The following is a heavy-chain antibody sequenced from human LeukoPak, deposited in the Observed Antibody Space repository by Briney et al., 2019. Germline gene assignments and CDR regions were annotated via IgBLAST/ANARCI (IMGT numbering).Heavy chain of an antibody. CDR3: ARDYYGSGPYYYYYMDV. Sequence: GASVKVSCKASGHTFTDYYVHWVRQAPGQGLEWMGWINPNNGGTNYAQKFQGRVTMTRDTSISTAYMELSRLRSDDTAVYYCARDYYGSGPYYYYYMDVWGKGTTVTISS. CDR2: INPNNGGT. D-gene: IGHD3-10*01. V-gene: IGHV1-2*02. CDR1: GHTFTDYY. J-gene: IGHJ6*03.